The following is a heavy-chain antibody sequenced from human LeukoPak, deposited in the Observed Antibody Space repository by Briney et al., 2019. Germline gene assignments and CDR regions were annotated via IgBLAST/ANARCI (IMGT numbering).Heavy chain of an antibody. CDR1: GFIFNNYG. Sequence: GGSLRLSCAASGFIFNNYGLVWVRQAPGKGLEWVSAISSDGGGTTYADFVKGRFTISRDNSKNTLYLQMNSLRAEDTAVYYCAKDQMYSSSGIFDYWGQGTLVTVSS. CDR2: ISSDGGGT. V-gene: IGHV3-23*01. CDR3: AKDQMYSSSGIFDY. J-gene: IGHJ4*02. D-gene: IGHD6-6*01.